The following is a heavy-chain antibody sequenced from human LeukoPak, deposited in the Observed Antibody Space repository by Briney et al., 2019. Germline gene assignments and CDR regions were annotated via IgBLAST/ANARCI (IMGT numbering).Heavy chain of an antibody. CDR2: IWFDGTNK. D-gene: IGHD2-2*01. CDR1: GFTFSNYG. J-gene: IGHJ4*02. V-gene: IGHV3-33*01. Sequence: GGSLGLSCAASGFTFSNYGMHWVRQAPGKGLEWVAVIWFDGTNKYYADSVRGRFTISRDNSKNTLYLQMNSLRAEDTAVYYCARVHRRRAIPAALYYFDYWGQGTLVTVSS. CDR3: ARVHRRRAIPAALYYFDY.